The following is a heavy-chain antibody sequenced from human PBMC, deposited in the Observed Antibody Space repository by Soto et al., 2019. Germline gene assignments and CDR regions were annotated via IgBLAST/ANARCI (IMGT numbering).Heavy chain of an antibody. CDR3: ARPLLYGSGSYSAEYYGMDV. Sequence: SETLSLTCTVSGGSISSSSYYWGWIRQPPGKGLEWIGSIYYSGSTYYNPSLKSRVTISVDTSKNQFSLKLSSVTAADTAVYYCARPLLYGSGSYSAEYYGMDVWGQGTTVTVSS. CDR2: IYYSGST. V-gene: IGHV4-39*01. J-gene: IGHJ6*02. D-gene: IGHD3-10*01. CDR1: GGSISSSSYY.